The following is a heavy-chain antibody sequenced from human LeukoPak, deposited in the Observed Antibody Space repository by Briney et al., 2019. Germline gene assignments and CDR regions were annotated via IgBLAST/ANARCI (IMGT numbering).Heavy chain of an antibody. J-gene: IGHJ4*02. CDR3: AKDGIREPRFDY. D-gene: IGHD1-14*01. Sequence: GGSLRLSCAASGFTFSSYAMSWVRQAPGKGLEWVSAISGSGGSTYYADSVKGRFTISRDNSKNTLHLQMNSLRAEDTAVYYCAKDGIREPRFDYWGQGTLVTVSS. V-gene: IGHV3-23*01. CDR2: ISGSGGST. CDR1: GFTFSSYA.